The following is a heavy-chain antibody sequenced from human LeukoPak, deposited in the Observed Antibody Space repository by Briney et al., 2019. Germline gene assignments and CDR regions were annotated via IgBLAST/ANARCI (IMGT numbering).Heavy chain of an antibody. CDR2: IYGGGST. CDR3: ARAICSGGKCYFDY. CDR1: GFAVSSNY. Sequence: GGSLRLSCAASGFAVSSNYMSWVRQTPGKGLEWVSLIYGGGSTYYADSVKGRFTISRDNSKNTLYLQMNSLRAEDTAVYYCARAICSGGKCYFDYWGQGTLVTVSS. V-gene: IGHV3-53*01. D-gene: IGHD2-15*01. J-gene: IGHJ4*02.